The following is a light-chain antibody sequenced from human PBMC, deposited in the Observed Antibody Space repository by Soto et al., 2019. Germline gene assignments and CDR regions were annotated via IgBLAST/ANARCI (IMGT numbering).Light chain of an antibody. CDR2: AAS. CDR1: QSVTSA. CDR3: QQRSNWPLT. Sequence: IVLTQSPDTLSLSPGERATLSCRASQSVTSALVWYQQKLGQAPRLLMYAASSRATGPPARFSGSGSGTDVTLTSRSLEPEDFAVYYCQQRSNWPLTFGGGTKVEIK. J-gene: IGKJ4*01. V-gene: IGKV3-11*01.